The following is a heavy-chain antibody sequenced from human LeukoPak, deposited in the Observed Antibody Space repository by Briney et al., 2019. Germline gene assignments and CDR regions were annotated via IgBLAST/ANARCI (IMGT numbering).Heavy chain of an antibody. Sequence: GGSLRLSCAASGFTFSSYAMSWVRQAPGKGLEWVSAISGSGGSTYYADSVKGRFTISRDNSKNTLYLQMNSLRAEDTAVYYCAKSSRIRYYGSGSYYEDYWGQGTLVTVSS. CDR3: AKSSRIRYYGSGSYYEDY. CDR1: GFTFSSYA. J-gene: IGHJ4*02. D-gene: IGHD3-10*01. CDR2: ISGSGGST. V-gene: IGHV3-23*01.